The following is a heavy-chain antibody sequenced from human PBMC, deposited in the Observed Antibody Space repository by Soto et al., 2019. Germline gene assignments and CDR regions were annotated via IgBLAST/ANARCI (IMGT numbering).Heavy chain of an antibody. V-gene: IGHV3-30-3*01. Sequence: LRLSCAASGFTCGSYAMHWVRQAPGKGLEWVAVISYDGSNKYYADSVKGRFTISRDNSKNTLYLQMNSLRAEDTAVYYCARTLLRDYYYGMDVWGQGTTVTVSS. J-gene: IGHJ6*02. CDR2: ISYDGSNK. CDR1: GFTCGSYA. CDR3: ARTLLRDYYYGMDV. D-gene: IGHD1-26*01.